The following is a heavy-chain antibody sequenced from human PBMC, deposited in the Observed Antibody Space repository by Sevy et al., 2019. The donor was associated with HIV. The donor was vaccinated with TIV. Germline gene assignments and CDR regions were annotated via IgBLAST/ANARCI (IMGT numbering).Heavy chain of an antibody. CDR1: GFTFSSYE. CDR2: ITLSGSTM. J-gene: IGHJ4*02. D-gene: IGHD6-19*01. CDR3: ARDRQGITVAGTTIDY. Sequence: GGTLRLSCAASGFTFSSYEMNWVRQAPGKGREWISYITLSGSTMYYADSVKGRFTISRDNAKNSLYLQMNSLRAEDTAVYYCARDRQGITVAGTTIDYWGQGTLVTVSS. V-gene: IGHV3-48*03.